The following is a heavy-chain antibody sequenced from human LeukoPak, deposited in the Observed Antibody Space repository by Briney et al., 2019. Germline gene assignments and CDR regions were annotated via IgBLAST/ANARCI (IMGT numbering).Heavy chain of an antibody. V-gene: IGHV4-4*07. Sequence: SETLSLTCTVSGGSISSYYWSWIRQPAGKGLEWIGSTYTSGSINYNPSLKSRVTISVDTSMNQFSLKLSSVTAADTAVYYCARLSGGGYSFGRFDPWGQGTLVTVSS. J-gene: IGHJ5*02. D-gene: IGHD5-18*01. CDR2: TYTSGSI. CDR1: GGSISSYY. CDR3: ARLSGGGYSFGRFDP.